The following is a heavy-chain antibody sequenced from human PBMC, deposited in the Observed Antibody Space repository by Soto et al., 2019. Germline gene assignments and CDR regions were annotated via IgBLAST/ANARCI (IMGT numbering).Heavy chain of an antibody. CDR3: ATEGDYY. Sequence: QVQLVQSGAEVRKPGSSVRVSCKASGGSFNRHTISWVRQAPGQGLEWMGGINPNSGGTNSAQKFQGRVTMTRDMSISTAYMELSRLRSDDTAVYYCATEGDYYWGQGTLVTVSS. J-gene: IGHJ4*02. CDR1: GGSFNRHT. V-gene: IGHV1-2*02. CDR2: INPNSGGT. D-gene: IGHD3-16*01.